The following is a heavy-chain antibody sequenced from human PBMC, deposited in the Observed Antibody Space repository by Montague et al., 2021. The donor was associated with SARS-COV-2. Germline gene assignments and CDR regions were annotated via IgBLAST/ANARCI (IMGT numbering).Heavy chain of an antibody. CDR2: IYYSGSS. V-gene: IGHV4-39*01. CDR3: VRGRSGYFNPLVY. J-gene: IGHJ4*02. CDR1: DDSISSSCYY. D-gene: IGHD3-3*01. Sequence: SETLSLTCTVSDDSISSSCYYWAWMRQPPGKGLVWIGSIYYSGSSYHTPSIQSRVSISVDTSKMPLSLNLSSVTAADTAVFYCVRGRSGYFNPLVYWGQGTLVTVSS.